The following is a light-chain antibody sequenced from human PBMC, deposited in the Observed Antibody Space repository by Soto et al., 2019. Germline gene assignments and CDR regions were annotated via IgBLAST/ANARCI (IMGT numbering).Light chain of an antibody. CDR1: QSVSSNY. CDR2: GAL. V-gene: IGKV3-20*01. CDR3: HQYGSSRYT. Sequence: EIVLTQSPGTLSLSPGERATLSCKASQSVSSNYLAWYQQQPGQAPRLLIYGALRRATGIPDRFSGSGSGTDFTLTISRLEPEDFAVYYCHQYGSSRYTFGQGTKLEIK. J-gene: IGKJ2*01.